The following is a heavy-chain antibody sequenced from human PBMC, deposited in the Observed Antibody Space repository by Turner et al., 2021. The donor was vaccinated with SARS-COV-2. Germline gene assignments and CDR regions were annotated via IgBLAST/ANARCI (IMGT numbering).Heavy chain of an antibody. CDR3: ARLLNPGSYYYYYYGMDV. CDR1: GGSISSSNYY. D-gene: IGHD3-10*01. J-gene: IGHJ6*02. V-gene: IGHV4-39*01. Sequence: QLQLQESGPGLVKPSETLSLTCTVSGGSISSSNYYWGWIRQPPGKGLEWIGIIYYSGSTYYNPSLKSRVTISVDTSKNQFSLKLSSVTAADTAVYYCARLLNPGSYYYYYYGMDVWGQGTTVTVSS. CDR2: IYYSGST.